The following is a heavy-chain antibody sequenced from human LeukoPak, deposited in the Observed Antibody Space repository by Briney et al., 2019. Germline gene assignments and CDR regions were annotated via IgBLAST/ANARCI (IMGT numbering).Heavy chain of an antibody. V-gene: IGHV4-59*08. CDR2: IYYSGST. D-gene: IGHD1-26*01. CDR3: ARGVYSGSYCYFDY. Sequence: TLSLTCTFTGGSIRIYYWSWTRQPPRKGLEWIGYIYYSGSTNYYPCLKSRVTISVDTSKNQFSRKLSAVTAADTAVYYCARGVYSGSYCYFDYWGQGTLVTVSS. CDR1: GGSIRIYY. J-gene: IGHJ4*02.